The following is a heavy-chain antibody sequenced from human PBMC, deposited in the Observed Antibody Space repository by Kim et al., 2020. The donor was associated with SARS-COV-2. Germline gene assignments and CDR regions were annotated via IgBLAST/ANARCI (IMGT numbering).Heavy chain of an antibody. D-gene: IGHD5-12*01. V-gene: IGHV3-23*01. J-gene: IGHJ4*02. CDR3: AKRWLLGTSSDFYFNY. Sequence: SVKGRFTISRDNSKNTLYLQMNSLRAEDTAVYYCAKRWLLGTSSDFYFNYWGQGTLVTVSS.